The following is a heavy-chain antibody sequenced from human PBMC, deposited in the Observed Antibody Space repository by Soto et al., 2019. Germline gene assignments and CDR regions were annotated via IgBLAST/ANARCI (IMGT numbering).Heavy chain of an antibody. Sequence: GGSLRLSCAASGFTFSSYWMSWVRQAPGKGLEWVANIKQDGSEKYYVDSVKGRFTISRDNAKNSLYLQMNSLRAEDTSVYYCARDRRRYFDLLLYYYSSGMDVWGQGTTVTVSS. CDR1: GFTFSSYW. CDR2: IKQDGSEK. J-gene: IGHJ6*02. V-gene: IGHV3-7*01. D-gene: IGHD3-9*01. CDR3: ARDRRRYFDLLLYYYSSGMDV.